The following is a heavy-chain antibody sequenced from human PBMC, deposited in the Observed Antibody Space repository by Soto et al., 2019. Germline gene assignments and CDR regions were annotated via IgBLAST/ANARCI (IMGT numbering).Heavy chain of an antibody. CDR3: ARRGGWKFDY. J-gene: IGHJ4*02. CDR1: GDSISSDKW. D-gene: IGHD6-19*01. V-gene: IGHV4-4*02. CDR2: IYHSGRT. Sequence: QVQLQESGPGLVKPSGTLSLTCAVSGDSISSDKWCSWVRQPPGKGLEWIGEIYHSGRTNCNPSHNSPVNISVEKSKNQFSLELSSMTAADTAVYYCARRGGWKFDYWCQGSLVTVSS.